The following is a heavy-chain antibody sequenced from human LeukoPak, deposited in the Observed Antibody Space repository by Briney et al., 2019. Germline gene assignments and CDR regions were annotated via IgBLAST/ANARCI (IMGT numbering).Heavy chain of an antibody. CDR2: IYYSGST. J-gene: IGHJ4*02. V-gene: IGHV4-59*01. D-gene: IGHD6-19*01. CDR1: GGSIGSYY. Sequence: SETLSLTCTVSGGSIGSYYWSWIRQPPGKGLEWIGYIYYSGSTNYNPSLKSRVTISVDTSKNQFSLKLTSVTAADTAVYYCARDEGSGWYYFDYWGQGTLVTVSS. CDR3: ARDEGSGWYYFDY.